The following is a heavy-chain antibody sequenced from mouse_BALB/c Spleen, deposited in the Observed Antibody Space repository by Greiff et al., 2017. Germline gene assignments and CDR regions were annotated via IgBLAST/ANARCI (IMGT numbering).Heavy chain of an antibody. CDR1: GYTFSSYW. CDR3: ARSKVRRRDHYYAMDY. V-gene: IGHV1-9*01. J-gene: IGHJ4*01. D-gene: IGHD2-14*01. Sequence: QVHVKQSGAELMKPGASVKISCKATGYTFSSYWIERVKQRPGHGLEWIGEILPGSGSTNYNEKFKGKATFTADTSSNTAYMQLSSLTSEDSAVYYCARSKVRRRDHYYAMDYWGQGTSVTVSS. CDR2: ILPGSGST.